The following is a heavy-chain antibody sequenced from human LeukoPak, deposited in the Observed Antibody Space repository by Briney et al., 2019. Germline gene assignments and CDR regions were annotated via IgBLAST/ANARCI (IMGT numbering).Heavy chain of an antibody. J-gene: IGHJ4*02. CDR3: ARYYSSGSPPFDY. D-gene: IGHD3-10*01. V-gene: IGHV3-21*01. Sequence: PGGSLRLSCAASGFTFSNYAMSWVRQAPGKGLEWVSSISDSSSYIYYADSLKGRFTISRDNAKNQLYLQMNSLRAEDTAVYYCARYYSSGSPPFDYWGQGTLVTVSS. CDR2: ISDSSSYI. CDR1: GFTFSNYA.